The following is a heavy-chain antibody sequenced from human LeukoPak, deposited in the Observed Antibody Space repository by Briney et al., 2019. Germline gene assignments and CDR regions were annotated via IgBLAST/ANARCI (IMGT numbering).Heavy chain of an antibody. Sequence: GGSLRLSCAASGFTFSSYWMSWVRQAPGKGREWVANIKQEGSEKYYVDSVKGRFTISRDNAKTSLYLQMNSLRAEDTAVYYCARDGPYSSSWWGYYYYYMDVWGKGTTVTVSS. D-gene: IGHD6-13*01. J-gene: IGHJ6*03. CDR3: ARDGPYSSSWWGYYYYYMDV. V-gene: IGHV3-7*01. CDR1: GFTFSSYW. CDR2: IKQEGSEK.